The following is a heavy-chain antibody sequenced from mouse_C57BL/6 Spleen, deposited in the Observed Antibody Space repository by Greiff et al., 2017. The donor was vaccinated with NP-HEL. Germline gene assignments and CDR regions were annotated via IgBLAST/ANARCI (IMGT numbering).Heavy chain of an antibody. CDR2: IRSKSNNYAT. CDR3: VRQGVTTREDYAMDY. CDR1: GFSFNTYA. V-gene: IGHV10-1*01. J-gene: IGHJ4*01. Sequence: EVMLVESGGGLVQPKGSLKLSCAASGFSFNTYAMNWVRQAPGKGLEWVARIRSKSNNYATYYADSVKDRFTISRDDSESMLYLQMNNLKTEDTAMYYCVRQGVTTREDYAMDYWGQGTSVTVSS. D-gene: IGHD2-5*01.